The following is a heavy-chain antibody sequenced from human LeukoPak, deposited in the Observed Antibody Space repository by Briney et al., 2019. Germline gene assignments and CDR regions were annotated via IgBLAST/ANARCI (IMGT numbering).Heavy chain of an antibody. Sequence: ASVKVSCKASGGTFSSYAISWVRQAPGQGLEWMGGITPIFGTANYAQKFQGRVTITADESTSTAYMELSSLRSEDTAVYYCARHVVADYYGSGSYYYYYYYMDVWGKGTTVTISS. D-gene: IGHD3-10*01. CDR3: ARHVVADYYGSGSYYYYYYYMDV. J-gene: IGHJ6*03. CDR2: ITPIFGTA. V-gene: IGHV1-69*13. CDR1: GGTFSSYA.